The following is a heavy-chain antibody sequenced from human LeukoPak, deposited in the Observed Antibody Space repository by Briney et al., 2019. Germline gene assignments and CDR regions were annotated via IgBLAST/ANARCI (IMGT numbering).Heavy chain of an antibody. CDR1: GFTFSSYA. CDR3: AHLEDSGSYEGIDY. Sequence: GGSLRLSCAASGFTFSSYAMSWVRQAPGKGLEWVSGISDSGESTYYADSVKGRFTISRDNSKNTLYVQMNSLRAEDTAVYYCAHLEDSGSYEGIDYWGQGTLVTVSS. D-gene: IGHD1-26*01. J-gene: IGHJ4*02. V-gene: IGHV3-23*01. CDR2: ISDSGEST.